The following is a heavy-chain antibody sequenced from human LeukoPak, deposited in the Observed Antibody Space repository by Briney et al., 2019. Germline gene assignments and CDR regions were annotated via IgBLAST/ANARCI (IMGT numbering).Heavy chain of an antibody. Sequence: GGSLRLSCAASGFTFDDYGMSWVRQAPGKGLEWISGINWNGGSTGYADSVKGRFTISRDNAKNSLYLQMNSLRAEDAALYYCARDLGAWFDPWGQGTLVTVSS. CDR1: GFTFDDYG. CDR2: INWNGGST. J-gene: IGHJ5*02. V-gene: IGHV3-20*04. CDR3: ARDLGAWFDP.